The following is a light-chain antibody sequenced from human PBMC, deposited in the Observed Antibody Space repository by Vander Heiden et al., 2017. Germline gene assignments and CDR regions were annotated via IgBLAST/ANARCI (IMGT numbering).Light chain of an antibody. V-gene: IGLV1-44*01. CDR3: AAWNDSLNGYA. CDR1: SSNIGSNT. CDR2: SNN. Sequence: QSLLTQPPSASGTPGQRVTISCSGSSSNIGSNTVNWYQQLPGTAPKRLIYSNNQRPSAVPDRFSGSKSGTSASLDISGLQSEDEADYYCAAWNDSLNGYACGTGTKVTLL. J-gene: IGLJ1*01.